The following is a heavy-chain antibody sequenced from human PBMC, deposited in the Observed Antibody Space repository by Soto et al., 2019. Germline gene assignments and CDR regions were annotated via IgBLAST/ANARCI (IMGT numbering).Heavy chain of an antibody. Sequence: QVQLVQSGAEVKKPGASVKVSCKASGYTFTSYGIRWVRQAPGQGLEWMGWISAYNGNTNYAQKLQGRVTMTTDTSTSTAYMELRSMRSDDTAVYYGARISRTYYDYLWGSYRLDYWGQGTLVTVSS. CDR2: ISAYNGNT. V-gene: IGHV1-18*01. J-gene: IGHJ4*02. CDR1: GYTFTSYG. CDR3: ARISRTYYDYLWGSYRLDY. D-gene: IGHD3-16*02.